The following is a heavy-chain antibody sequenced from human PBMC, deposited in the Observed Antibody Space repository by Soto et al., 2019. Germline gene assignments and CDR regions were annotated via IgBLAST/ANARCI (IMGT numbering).Heavy chain of an antibody. Sequence: QVQLVQSGAEVKKPGASVKVSCKASGYTFTSYGISWVRQAPGQGLEWMGWISAYNGNTNYAQKLQGRVTMTTDTSTSTAYMELXXXRSDXTXXXYXARSXRXXAXFYYYYYMDVWGKGTTVTVSS. J-gene: IGHJ6*03. V-gene: IGHV1-18*01. CDR2: ISAYNGNT. CDR1: GYTFTSYG. CDR3: ARSXRXXAXFYYYYYMDV.